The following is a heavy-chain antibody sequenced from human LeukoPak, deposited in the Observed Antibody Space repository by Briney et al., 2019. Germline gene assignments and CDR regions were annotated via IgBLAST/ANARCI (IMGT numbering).Heavy chain of an antibody. CDR1: GFTFSSYG. CDR3: AKDRSVVVPAGVFDY. V-gene: IGHV3-23*01. J-gene: IGHJ4*02. D-gene: IGHD2-2*01. CDR2: ISGSGGST. Sequence: GGSLRLSCAASGFTFSSYGMSWVRQAPGKGLEWVSAISGSGGSTYYADSVKGRFTISRDNSKNTLYLQMNSLRAEDTAVYYCAKDRSVVVPAGVFDYWGQGTLVTVSS.